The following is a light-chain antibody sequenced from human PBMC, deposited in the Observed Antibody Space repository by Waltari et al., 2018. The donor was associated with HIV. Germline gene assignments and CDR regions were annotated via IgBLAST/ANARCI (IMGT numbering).Light chain of an antibody. CDR3: QQYYSTPPT. CDR1: QNVLYDSNNKNY. Sequence: DFVMTQSPDSLAVSLGERATINCKSSQNVLYDSNNKNYLAWYQQKPGKPPKLLIYWASTRQSGVPDRFSGSGSGTDFTLTISSLQAEDVAVYYCQQYYSTPPTFGQGTKVEIK. V-gene: IGKV4-1*01. CDR2: WAS. J-gene: IGKJ1*01.